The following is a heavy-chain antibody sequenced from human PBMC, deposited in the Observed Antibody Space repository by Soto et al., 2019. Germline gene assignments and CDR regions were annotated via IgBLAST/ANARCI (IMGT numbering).Heavy chain of an antibody. D-gene: IGHD3-16*01. V-gene: IGHV3-23*01. CDR2: ISATGVGT. J-gene: IGHJ4*02. CDR1: GFKFSNYA. CDR3: AKDRRAGGNSAFYFDL. Sequence: WGSLRLSCAASGFKFSNYAMSWVRQAPGNGLEWVSLISATGVGTYYADSVKGRFTISRDNSHNTLYLQVHSLTAEDTAVYYCAKDRRAGGNSAFYFDLWGQGAKITVSS.